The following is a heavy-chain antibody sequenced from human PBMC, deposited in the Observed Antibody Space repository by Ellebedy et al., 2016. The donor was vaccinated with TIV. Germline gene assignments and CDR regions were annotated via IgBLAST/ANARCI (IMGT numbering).Heavy chain of an antibody. CDR1: GGSISSYY. Sequence: SETLSLXXTVSGGSISSYYWSWIRQPPGKGLEWIGYIYYSGSTNYNPSLKSRVTISVDTSKNQFSLKLSSVTAADTAVYYCARKIVGAYFDYWGQGTLVTVSS. D-gene: IGHD1-26*01. J-gene: IGHJ4*02. V-gene: IGHV4-59*12. CDR2: IYYSGST. CDR3: ARKIVGAYFDY.